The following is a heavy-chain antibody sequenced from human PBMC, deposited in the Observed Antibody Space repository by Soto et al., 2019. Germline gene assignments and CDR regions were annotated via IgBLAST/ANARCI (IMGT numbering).Heavy chain of an antibody. V-gene: IGHV4-59*01. CDR1: GGSISSYY. J-gene: IGHJ6*02. CDR3: ARDIRLLWFGESDIPSFWGMHV. Sequence: PSDTLSLTCTVSGGSISSYYWSWIRQPPGKGLEWIGYIYYSGSTNYNPSLKSRVTISVDTSKNQFSLKLSSVTAADTAVYYCARDIRLLWFGESDIPSFWGMHVWGQGTTVTVS. D-gene: IGHD3-10*01. CDR2: IYYSGST.